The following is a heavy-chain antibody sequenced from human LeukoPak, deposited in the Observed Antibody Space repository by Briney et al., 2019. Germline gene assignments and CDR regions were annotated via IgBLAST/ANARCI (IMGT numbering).Heavy chain of an antibody. CDR1: GGSISSYY. D-gene: IGHD6-19*01. CDR3: ARHVASSGWGVWFNP. J-gene: IGHJ5*02. Sequence: PSETLSLTCTVSGGSISSYYWSWIRQPPGKGLEWIGYIYYSGSTNYNPSLKSRVTISVDTSKNQFSLKLSSVTAADTAVYYCARHVASSGWGVWFNPWGQGTLVTVSS. CDR2: IYYSGST. V-gene: IGHV4-59*08.